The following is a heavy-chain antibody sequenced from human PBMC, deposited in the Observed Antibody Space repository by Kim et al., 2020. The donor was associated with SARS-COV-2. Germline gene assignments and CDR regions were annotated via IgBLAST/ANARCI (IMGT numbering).Heavy chain of an antibody. CDR3: ANMGGLGY. Sequence: GGSLRLSCAASGFILSSYGMDWVRQAPGKGLEWVSSITKSGVSTYYADSVKGRFTISRDNSENTLYLQMNSLRAEDTAIYYCANMGGLGYWGQGTLVTVSS. CDR1: GFILSSYG. D-gene: IGHD3-16*01. CDR2: ITKSGVST. J-gene: IGHJ4*02. V-gene: IGHV3-23*01.